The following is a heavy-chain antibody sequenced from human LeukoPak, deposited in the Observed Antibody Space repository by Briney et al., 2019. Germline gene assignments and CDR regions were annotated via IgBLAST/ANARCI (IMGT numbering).Heavy chain of an antibody. CDR1: GGSISSYY. V-gene: IGHV4-59*01. CDR2: IYYSGST. Sequence: SETLSLTCTVSGGSISSYYWSWIRQPPGKGLEWIGYIYYSGSTNYNPSLKSRVTISVDMSKNQFSLKLSSVTAADTAVYYCARDGVYSSSSPYFQHWGQGTLVTVSS. D-gene: IGHD6-6*01. CDR3: ARDGVYSSSSPYFQH. J-gene: IGHJ1*01.